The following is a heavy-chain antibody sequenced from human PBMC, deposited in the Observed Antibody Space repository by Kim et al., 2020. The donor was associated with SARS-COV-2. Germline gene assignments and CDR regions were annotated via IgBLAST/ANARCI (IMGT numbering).Heavy chain of an antibody. J-gene: IGHJ1*01. V-gene: IGHV3-7*03. CDR3: TREARVLRND. CDR1: GFTFSRYW. Sequence: GGSLRLSCVASGFTFSRYWMSWVRQTPGKGLEWVANINENGSEKYYVDSVKGRFTISRDNAKNSLYLQMDILRADDTALYYCTREARVLRNDWGPGT. CDR2: INENGSEK. D-gene: IGHD4-17*01.